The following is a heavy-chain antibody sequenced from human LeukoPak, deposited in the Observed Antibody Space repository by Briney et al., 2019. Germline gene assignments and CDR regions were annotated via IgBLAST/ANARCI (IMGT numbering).Heavy chain of an antibody. V-gene: IGHV3-30-3*01. J-gene: IGHJ4*02. CDR3: ARDIRVGYSSSWYGSK. Sequence: GGSLRLSCAASGFTFSSYAMHWVRQAPGKGLEWVAVISYDGSNKYYADSVKGRFTISRDNSKNTLYLQMNSLRAEDTAVYYCARDIRVGYSSSWYGSKWGQGTLVTVSS. D-gene: IGHD6-13*01. CDR1: GFTFSSYA. CDR2: ISYDGSNK.